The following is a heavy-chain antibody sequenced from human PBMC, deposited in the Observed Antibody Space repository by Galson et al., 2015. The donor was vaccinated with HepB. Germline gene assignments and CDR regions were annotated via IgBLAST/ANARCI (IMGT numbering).Heavy chain of an antibody. CDR2: IYHTGNT. V-gene: IGHV4-39*01. J-gene: IGHJ5*02. Sequence: ETLSLTCTVSGVSITSGQYYWAWVRQSPGKGLEWIGSIYHTGNTYYNSSLKSRLTMSLVTSTNQVSLRLTSVTAADTAIYYCAREGYTTDTWGQGTLVIVSS. CDR1: GVSITSGQYY. CDR3: AREGYTTDT. D-gene: IGHD5-12*01.